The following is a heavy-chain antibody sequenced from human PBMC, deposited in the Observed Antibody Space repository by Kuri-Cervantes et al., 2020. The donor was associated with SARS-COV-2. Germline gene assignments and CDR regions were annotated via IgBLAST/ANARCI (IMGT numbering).Heavy chain of an antibody. CDR2: IYYSGST. CDR3: ARLRVGYSSGWLDY. Sequence: SETLSLTCTVSGGSISSSSYYWGWIRQPPGKGLEWIGYIYYSGSTNYNPSLKSRVTISVDTSKNQFSLKLSSVTAADTAVYYCARLRVGYSSGWLDYWGQGTLVTVSS. J-gene: IGHJ4*02. V-gene: IGHV4-61*05. CDR1: GGSISSSSYY. D-gene: IGHD6-19*01.